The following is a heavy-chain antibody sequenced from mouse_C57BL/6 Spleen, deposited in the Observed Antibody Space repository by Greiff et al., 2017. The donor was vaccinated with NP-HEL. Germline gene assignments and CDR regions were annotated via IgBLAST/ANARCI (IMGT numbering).Heavy chain of an antibody. CDR1: GFTFSSYA. CDR2: ISDGGSYT. V-gene: IGHV5-4*01. J-gene: IGHJ2*01. D-gene: IGHD3-1*01. Sequence: EVMLVESGGGLVKPGGSLKLSCAASGFTFSSYAMSWVRQTPEKRLEWVATISDGGSYTYYPDNVKGRFTISRDNAKNNLYLQMSHLKSEDTAMYYWARDRARAHYFDYWGQGTTLTVSA. CDR3: ARDRARAHYFDY.